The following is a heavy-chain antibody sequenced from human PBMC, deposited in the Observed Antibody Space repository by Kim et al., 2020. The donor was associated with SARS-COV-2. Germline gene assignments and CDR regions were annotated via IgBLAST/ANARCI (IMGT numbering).Heavy chain of an antibody. Sequence: SETLSLTCNVYGESFSGNFWTWIRQPPGKGLEWIGEINHRGSTNYNPSLKSRGTVSVDTSKNQFSLTLSSVTAADTAVYYCARAMAVDGAKYFQHWGQGTLVTVSS. J-gene: IGHJ1*01. CDR2: INHRGST. CDR1: GESFSGNF. V-gene: IGHV4-34*01. CDR3: ARAMAVDGAKYFQH. D-gene: IGHD6-19*01.